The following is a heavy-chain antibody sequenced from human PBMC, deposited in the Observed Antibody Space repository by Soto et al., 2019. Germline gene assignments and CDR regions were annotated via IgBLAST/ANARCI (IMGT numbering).Heavy chain of an antibody. CDR3: ARGQFYYGSGSYSWFDP. J-gene: IGHJ5*02. D-gene: IGHD3-10*01. CDR2: IIPIFGTA. CDR1: GGTFSSYA. V-gene: IGHV1-69*12. Sequence: QVQLVQSGAEVKKPGSSVKVSCKASGGTFSSYAISWVRQAPGQGLEWMGGIIPIFGTANYAQKFQGRVTITADESTSTAYMELSSLRSEDTAVCYCARGQFYYGSGSYSWFDPWGQGTLVTVSS.